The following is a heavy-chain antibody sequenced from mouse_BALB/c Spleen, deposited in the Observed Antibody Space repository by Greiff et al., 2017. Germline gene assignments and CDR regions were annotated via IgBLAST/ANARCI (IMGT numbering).Heavy chain of an antibody. J-gene: IGHJ3*01. D-gene: IGHD2-1*01. CDR3: AREEDGNYLFAY. CDR2: IWSGGST. Sequence: QVQLQQSGPGLVQPSQSLSITCTVSGFSLTSYGVHWVRQSPGKGLEWLGVIWSGGSTDYNAAFISRLSISKDNSKSQVFFKMNSLQANDTAIYYCAREEDGNYLFAYWGQGTLVTVSA. CDR1: GFSLTSYG. V-gene: IGHV2-2*02.